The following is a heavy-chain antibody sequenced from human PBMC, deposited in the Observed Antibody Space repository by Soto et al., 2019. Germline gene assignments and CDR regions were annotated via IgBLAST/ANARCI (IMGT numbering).Heavy chain of an antibody. J-gene: IGHJ3*01. V-gene: IGHV1-69*12. Sequence: QVQLVQSGAEVKKPGSSVKVSCKASGGTFSSYAISWVRQAPGQGLEWMGGIIPIFGTANYAQKFQGRVTITADESTSTVYMELTSLTSEDTAVYFCASSGVELTAIRFAFDYWGQGTMVTVSS. CDR3: ASSGVELTAIRFAFDY. CDR1: GGTFSSYA. D-gene: IGHD2-21*02. CDR2: IIPIFGTA.